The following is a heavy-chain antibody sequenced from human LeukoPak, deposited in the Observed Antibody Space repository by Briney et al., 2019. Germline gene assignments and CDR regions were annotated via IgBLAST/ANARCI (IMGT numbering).Heavy chain of an antibody. CDR2: ISGSGTTI. J-gene: IGHJ4*02. CDR1: GFPFSNAW. D-gene: IGHD3-10*01. Sequence: GGSLRLSCAPSGFPFSNAWMSWVRHAPGKRLQWVSYISGSGTTIYYADSVKGRFTISRDKAKNSLYLQMNSLRDEDTALYYCARDNDFSQGGSGTYSYWGEGTLVTVSS. V-gene: IGHV3-48*02. CDR3: ARDNDFSQGGSGTYSY.